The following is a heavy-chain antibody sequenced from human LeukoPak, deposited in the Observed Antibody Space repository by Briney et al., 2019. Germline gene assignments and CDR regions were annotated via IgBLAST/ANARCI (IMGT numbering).Heavy chain of an antibody. Sequence: GGSLRLSCAASGFTFDDYAMHWVRQAPGKGLEWVSGISWNSGSIGYADSVKGRFTISRDNAKNSLYLQMNSLRAQDTALYCCAKDRSPVGATPIDYWGQGTLVTVSS. CDR3: AKDRSPVGATPIDY. CDR2: ISWNSGSI. V-gene: IGHV3-9*01. D-gene: IGHD1-26*01. CDR1: GFTFDDYA. J-gene: IGHJ4*02.